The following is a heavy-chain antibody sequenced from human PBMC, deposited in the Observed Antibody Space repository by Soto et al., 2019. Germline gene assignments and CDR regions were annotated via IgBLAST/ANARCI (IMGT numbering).Heavy chain of an antibody. CDR1: GGSISSYC. Sequence: QVQLQESAPGLVKPSETLSLTCTVSGGSISSYCWSWIRQPPGKGMEWIGYIYYNGSTNYNPSLKGRVTISVATSKNQFSLKLSSVTAADTAVYYCARDRPARASGYPLSPPYYYYVMDVWGQGTTVTVSS. J-gene: IGHJ6*02. CDR2: IYYNGST. CDR3: ARDRPARASGYPLSPPYYYYVMDV. D-gene: IGHD5-12*01. V-gene: IGHV4-59*01.